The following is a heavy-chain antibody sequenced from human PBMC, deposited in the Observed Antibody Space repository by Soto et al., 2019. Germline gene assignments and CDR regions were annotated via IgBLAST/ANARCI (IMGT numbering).Heavy chain of an antibody. D-gene: IGHD3-9*01. CDR3: AKRARYYDILTGYYISSGGFDY. J-gene: IGHJ4*02. V-gene: IGHV3-23*01. CDR2: ISGSGGST. Sequence: GGSLRLSCAASGFTFSSYAMSWVRQAPGKGLEWVSAISGSGGSTYYADSVKGRFTISRDNSKNTLYLQMNSLRAEDTAVYYCAKRARYYDILTGYYISSGGFDYWGQGTLVTVSS. CDR1: GFTFSSYA.